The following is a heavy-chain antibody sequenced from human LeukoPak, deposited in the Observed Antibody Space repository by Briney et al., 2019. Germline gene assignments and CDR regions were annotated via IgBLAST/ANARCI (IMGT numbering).Heavy chain of an antibody. D-gene: IGHD2-2*01. CDR2: IYHSGST. CDR3: ARTPYCSSASCSRFDH. CDR1: GYSISSGYY. Sequence: SETLSLTCAVSGYSISSGYYWGWIRQPPGKGLEWIGSIYHSGSTYYNPSLKSRVTISVDTSKNQFSLKLSSVTAADTAVYYCARTPYCSSASCSRFDHWGQGTLVTVSS. J-gene: IGHJ5*02. V-gene: IGHV4-38-2*01.